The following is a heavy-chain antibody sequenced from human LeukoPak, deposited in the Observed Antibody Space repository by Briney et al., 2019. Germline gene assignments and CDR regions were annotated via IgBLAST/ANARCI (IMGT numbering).Heavy chain of an antibody. D-gene: IGHD6-13*01. Sequence: ASVKVSCKASGGTFNSYAISWVRQAPGQGLEWMGWINPNSGGTNFAQNFQGRVTMTRDTSISTAYMELSRLRSDDTAVYYCARDQGGYYSSSWVFDYWGQGTLVTVSS. V-gene: IGHV1-2*02. CDR1: GGTFNSYA. J-gene: IGHJ4*02. CDR3: ARDQGGYYSSSWVFDY. CDR2: INPNSGGT.